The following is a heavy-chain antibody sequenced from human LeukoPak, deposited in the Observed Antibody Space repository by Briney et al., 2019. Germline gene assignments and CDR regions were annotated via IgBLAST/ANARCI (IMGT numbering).Heavy chain of an antibody. V-gene: IGHV3-23*01. Sequence: QAGGSLRLSCAASGFTFSSYAMSWVRQAPGKGLEWVSAISGGGGSTYYADSVKGRFTISRDNSKNTLYLQMNSLRAEDTAVYYCAKALAVADYWYFDLWGRGTLVTVSS. J-gene: IGHJ2*01. CDR2: ISGGGGST. D-gene: IGHD6-19*01. CDR1: GFTFSSYA. CDR3: AKALAVADYWYFDL.